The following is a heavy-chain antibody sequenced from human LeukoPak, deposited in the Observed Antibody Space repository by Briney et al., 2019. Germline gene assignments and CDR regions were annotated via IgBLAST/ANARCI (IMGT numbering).Heavy chain of an antibody. V-gene: IGHV4-4*07. D-gene: IGHD3-3*01. CDR3: ARSDPIGGYFDY. J-gene: IGHJ4*02. Sequence: KPSETLSLTCTVSGGSITSTDYWNWIRQPAGKGLEWFGRIYATGSTGYNPSLKSRVTMSVDKSKNQFSLKLTSVTAADTAVYYCARSDPIGGYFDYWGQGTLVTVSS. CDR2: IYATGST. CDR1: GGSITSTDY.